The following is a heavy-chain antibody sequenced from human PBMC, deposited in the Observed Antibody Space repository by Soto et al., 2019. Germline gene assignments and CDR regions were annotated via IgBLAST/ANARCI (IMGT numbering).Heavy chain of an antibody. D-gene: IGHD3-9*01. CDR3: ASPYAVLSAEKLDC. CDR2: INPNSGGT. J-gene: IGHJ4*02. Sequence: QVQLVQSGAEVKKPGASVKVSCKASGYTFTGYYMHWVRQAPGQGLEWMGWINPNSGGTNYARKVQGRVTMTRDTSIRGVHVQLSRLRSDDTAVYYGASPYAVLSAEKLDCWGEGTRVTVSS. CDR1: GYTFTGYY. V-gene: IGHV1-2*02.